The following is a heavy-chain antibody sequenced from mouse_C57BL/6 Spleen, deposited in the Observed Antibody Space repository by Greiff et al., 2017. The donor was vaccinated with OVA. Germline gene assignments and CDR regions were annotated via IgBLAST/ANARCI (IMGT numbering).Heavy chain of an antibody. CDR2: IDPSDSET. V-gene: IGHV1-52*01. CDR3: ARDRANWDSWFAY. D-gene: IGHD4-1*01. Sequence: QVQLQQPGAELVRPGSSVKLSCKASGYTFTSYWMQWVKQRPIQGLEWIGNIDPSDSETHYNQKFKDKATLTVDKSSSTAYMQLSSLTSEDSAVYYCARDRANWDSWFAYWGQGTLVTVSA. J-gene: IGHJ3*01. CDR1: GYTFTSYW.